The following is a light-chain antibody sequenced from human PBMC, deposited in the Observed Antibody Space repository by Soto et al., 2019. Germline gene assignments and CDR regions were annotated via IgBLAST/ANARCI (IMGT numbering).Light chain of an antibody. J-gene: IGKJ1*01. CDR2: AAS. V-gene: IGKV1-6*01. CDR1: RYIRSD. Sequence: IQMTQSPSSLSASVGDRVTITCRASRYIRSDLSWYQQRPGQAPKVLIYAASSLQSGVPSRLSGSGSGTDFTLTISSLQPEDFATYYCLQDYNYPWTFGQGTKVEIK. CDR3: LQDYNYPWT.